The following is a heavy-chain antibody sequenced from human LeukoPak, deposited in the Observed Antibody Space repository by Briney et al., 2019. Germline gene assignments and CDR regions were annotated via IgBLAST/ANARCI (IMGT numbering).Heavy chain of an antibody. CDR1: GFTFDTYA. Sequence: PGASLRLSCAASGFTFDTYAMSWVRQAPGKGLEWVSGTCGSGGTTYYADSVKGRFTISRDNSKNTLYLQMNSLRAEDTAVYYCARDYSIWGQGTLVTVSS. D-gene: IGHD4-11*01. CDR3: ARDYSI. V-gene: IGHV3-23*01. J-gene: IGHJ4*02. CDR2: TCGSGGTT.